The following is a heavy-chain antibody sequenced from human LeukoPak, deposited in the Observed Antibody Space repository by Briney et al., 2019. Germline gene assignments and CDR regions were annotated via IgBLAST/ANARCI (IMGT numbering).Heavy chain of an antibody. V-gene: IGHV4-34*01. J-gene: IGHJ4*02. D-gene: IGHD3-10*01. CDR1: GGSFSGYY. CDR2: INHSGST. Sequence: SSETLSLTCAVYGGSFSGYYWSWIRQPPGKGLEWIGEINHSGSTNYNPSLKSRVTISVDTSKNQFSLKLSSVTAADTAVYYCARGHTMVRDFDYWGQGTLVTVSS. CDR3: ARGHTMVRDFDY.